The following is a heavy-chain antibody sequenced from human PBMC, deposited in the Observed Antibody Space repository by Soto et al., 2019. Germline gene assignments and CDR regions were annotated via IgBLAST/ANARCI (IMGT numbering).Heavy chain of an antibody. V-gene: IGHV3-11*01. CDR3: ARVHGAGVRYCYYYGMDV. CDR2: ISSSGSTI. Sequence: GGSLRLSCAASGFTFSDYYMSWIRQAPGKGLEWVSYISSSGSTIYYADSVKGRFTISRDNAKNSLYLQRNSLRAEDTAVYYWARVHGAGVRYCYYYGMDVWGQGTTVTVSS. J-gene: IGHJ6*02. CDR1: GFTFSDYY. D-gene: IGHD3-10*01.